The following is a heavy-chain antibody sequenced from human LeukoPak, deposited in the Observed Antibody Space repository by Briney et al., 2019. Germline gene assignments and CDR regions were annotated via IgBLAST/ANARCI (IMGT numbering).Heavy chain of an antibody. CDR3: AREEDSSGYSLDY. D-gene: IGHD3-22*01. V-gene: IGHV3-69-1*02. J-gene: IGHJ4*02. CDR1: GFTFNDYY. CDR2: ISSSDNI. Sequence: GGSLRLSCAASGFTFNDYYMTWIRQAPGKGLEWVSYISSSDNIDYADSVKGRFTISRDNAKNSLYLQMNSGRAEDTAVYYCAREEDSSGYSLDYWGQGTLVTVSS.